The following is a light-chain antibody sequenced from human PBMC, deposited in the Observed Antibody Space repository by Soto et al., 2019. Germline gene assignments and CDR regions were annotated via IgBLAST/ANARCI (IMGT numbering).Light chain of an antibody. CDR1: QRVSSSN. V-gene: IGKV3-20*01. CDR2: GIS. CDR3: HHYGDSRGT. Sequence: EIVLTQSPGTLSLSPGERATLSCRASQRVSSSNLGWYQQKPGQAPRLLIYGISSRATGIPDRFSGSGSGTDFALTISSLEPEDLAVYYCHHYGDSRGTFGQETTEEIK. J-gene: IGKJ1*01.